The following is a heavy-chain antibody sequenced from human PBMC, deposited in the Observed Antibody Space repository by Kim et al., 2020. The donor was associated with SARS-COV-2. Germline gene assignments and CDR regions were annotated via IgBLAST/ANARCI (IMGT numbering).Heavy chain of an antibody. J-gene: IGHJ4*02. CDR1: GFSFSNYW. V-gene: IGHV3-7*04. D-gene: IGHD6-6*01. CDR2: INQDGGEK. CDR3: ARGSDRDTSSSTRTDY. Sequence: GGSLRLSCAASGFSFSNYWMNWVRQSPGKGLEWVASINQDGGEKYYVDSVKGRFTISRDNAKNSLYLQMNSLRAEDTAVYYCARGSDRDTSSSTRTDYWGQGTLVTVSS.